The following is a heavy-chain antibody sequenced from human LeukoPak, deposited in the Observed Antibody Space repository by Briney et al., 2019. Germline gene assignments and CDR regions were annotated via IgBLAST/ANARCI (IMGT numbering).Heavy chain of an antibody. D-gene: IGHD4-17*01. Sequence: GGSLRLSCAASGFTVSSNYMSWVRQAPGKGLEWVSAISGSGGSTYYADSVKGRFTISRDNSKNTLYLQMNSLRAEDTAVYYCAKDFVPYYGDDPYYFDYWGQGTLVTVSS. V-gene: IGHV3-23*01. CDR3: AKDFVPYYGDDPYYFDY. J-gene: IGHJ4*02. CDR2: ISGSGGST. CDR1: GFTVSSNY.